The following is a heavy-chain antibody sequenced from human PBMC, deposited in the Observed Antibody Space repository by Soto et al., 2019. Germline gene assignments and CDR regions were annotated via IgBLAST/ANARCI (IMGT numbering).Heavy chain of an antibody. Sequence: QITLKESGPTLVKPTQTLTLTCTFSGLSLSTSGEAVGWIRQPPGKALEWLALIYWDDDKRYNPTLKTRLTIPKATSKNQVVITLTILDPVDQATYYFAHYVSTSPAGWFDPWGQGILVTVSS. CDR1: GLSLSTSGEA. CDR3: AHYVSTSPAGWFDP. J-gene: IGHJ5*02. V-gene: IGHV2-5*02. CDR2: IYWDDDK. D-gene: IGHD3-10*02.